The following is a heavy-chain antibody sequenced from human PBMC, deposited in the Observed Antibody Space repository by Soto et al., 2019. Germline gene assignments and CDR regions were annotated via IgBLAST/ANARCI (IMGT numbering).Heavy chain of an antibody. V-gene: IGHV1-18*04. CDR3: ARAYSSSWFVT. D-gene: IGHD6-13*01. CDR1: GYTFSTYG. J-gene: IGHJ5*02. CDR2: ISAYNANT. Sequence: ASVKVSCKASGYTFSTYGISWVRQAPGQGLEWMGWISAYNANTNYAQNLQGRVSMTTDTSTSTAYMELRSLTSDDTAVYYCARAYSSSWFVTWGQGTLVTVS.